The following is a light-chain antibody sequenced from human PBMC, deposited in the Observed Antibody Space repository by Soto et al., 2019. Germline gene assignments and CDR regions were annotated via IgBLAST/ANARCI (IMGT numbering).Light chain of an antibody. Sequence: EMVMTQSPVTLSVSPGERATLSCRASQSVSRILAWYQQKPGQTPRLLIYGASTRVTGVPARFSGSGSGTEFTLTISSLQSEDFAVYYCHQYNNWPPTFGRGTKVEIK. J-gene: IGKJ1*01. CDR2: GAS. CDR1: QSVSRI. V-gene: IGKV3-15*01. CDR3: HQYNNWPPT.